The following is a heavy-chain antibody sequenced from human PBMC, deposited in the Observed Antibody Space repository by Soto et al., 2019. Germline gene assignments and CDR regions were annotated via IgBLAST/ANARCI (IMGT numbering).Heavy chain of an antibody. J-gene: IGHJ6*03. CDR3: ASSVLYYYYYMDV. CDR2: INPSGGST. V-gene: IGHV1-46*03. CDR1: GYTFTSYY. Sequence: GASVKVSCKASGYTFTSYYMHWVRQAPGQGLEWMGIINPSGGSTSYAQKFQGRVTMTRDTSTSTVYMELSSLRSEDTAVYYRASSVLYYYYYMDVWGKGTTVTVSS. D-gene: IGHD6-6*01.